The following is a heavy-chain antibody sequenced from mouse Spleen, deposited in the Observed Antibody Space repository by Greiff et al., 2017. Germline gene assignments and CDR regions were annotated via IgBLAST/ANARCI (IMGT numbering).Heavy chain of an antibody. CDR3: AGRYEAWFAY. V-gene: IGHV1-50*01. Sequence: QVQLQQPGAELVKPGASVKLSCKASGYTFTSYWMQWVKQRPGQGLEWIGEIDPSDSYTNYNQKFKGKATLTVDTSSSTAYMQLSSLTSEDSAVYYCAGRYEAWFAYWGQGTLVTVSA. J-gene: IGHJ3*01. D-gene: IGHD2-14*01. CDR2: IDPSDSYT. CDR1: GYTFTSYW.